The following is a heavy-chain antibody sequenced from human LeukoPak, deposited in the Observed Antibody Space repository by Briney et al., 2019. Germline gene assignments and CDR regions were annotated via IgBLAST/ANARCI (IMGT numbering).Heavy chain of an antibody. V-gene: IGHV3-23*01. Sequence: GRSLRLSCAASGFTFSDYNMHWVRQAPGKGLEWISTIGSGGDTAYNADFVKGRFTISRDNSKNMLYLEMNSLKAEDTALYYCAKGGRLSGPFQYWGQGTLVTVAS. CDR1: GFTFSDYN. D-gene: IGHD2-15*01. J-gene: IGHJ4*02. CDR3: AKGGRLSGPFQY. CDR2: IGSGGDTA.